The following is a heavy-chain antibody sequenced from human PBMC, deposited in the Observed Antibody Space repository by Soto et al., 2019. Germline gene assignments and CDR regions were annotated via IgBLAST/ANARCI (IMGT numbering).Heavy chain of an antibody. CDR3: ARAVGRYYDYIWGSYLNFDY. D-gene: IGHD3-16*02. Sequence: GGSLRLSCAASGFAFRSYAMSWVRQAPGKGLEWVSAISGNGGRTYYADSVKGRFTISRDNSNNTLYLQMNSLRAEDTAVYYCARAVGRYYDYIWGSYLNFDYWGQGTLVTVSS. V-gene: IGHV3-23*01. CDR2: ISGNGGRT. CDR1: GFAFRSYA. J-gene: IGHJ4*02.